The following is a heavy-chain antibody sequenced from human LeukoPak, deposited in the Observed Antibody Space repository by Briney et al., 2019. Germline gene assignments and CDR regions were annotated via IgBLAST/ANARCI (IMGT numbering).Heavy chain of an antibody. CDR2: IYSGGST. CDR3: ARAAREYCGGDCYPYYYYYYMDV. D-gene: IGHD2-21*02. CDR1: GFTVSSHY. Sequence: GGSVTLPCAASGFTVSSHYMRGVRQAPGKGLEEVSNIYSGGSTYYADSVKRRFTNSRDNSKNTLYLQMNSLRAEDTAVYYCARAAREYCGGDCYPYYYYYYMDVWGKGATVTVSS. V-gene: IGHV3-53*01. J-gene: IGHJ6*03.